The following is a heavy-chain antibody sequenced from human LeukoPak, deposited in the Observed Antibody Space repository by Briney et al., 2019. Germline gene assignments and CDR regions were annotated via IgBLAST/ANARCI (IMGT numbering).Heavy chain of an antibody. V-gene: IGHV1-2*02. J-gene: IGHJ5*01. Sequence: ASVKDSCKASGYTFTGYYMHWVRQAPGQGLEWMGWINPNSGGTNYAQKFQGRVTMTRDTSISTAYMELSRLRSDDTAVYYCARDLIAAKNWFDPWGQGTLVTVSS. CDR2: INPNSGGT. CDR1: GYTFTGYY. D-gene: IGHD6-6*01. CDR3: ARDLIAAKNWFDP.